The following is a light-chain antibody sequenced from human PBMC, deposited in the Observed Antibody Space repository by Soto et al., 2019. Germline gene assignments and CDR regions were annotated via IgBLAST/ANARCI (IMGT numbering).Light chain of an antibody. CDR3: QSYDSGESGHVL. CDR2: GNS. J-gene: IGLJ3*02. Sequence: SVLTQPPSVSGAPGQRVPISFTGNNSNIGAGYDVLWYQQLPGTAPRLLIYGNSNRPSGVPDRFAGSKSGTSASVVITGLQADDEADYYCQSYDSGESGHVLFGGGTKVTVL. CDR1: NSNIGAGYD. V-gene: IGLV1-40*01.